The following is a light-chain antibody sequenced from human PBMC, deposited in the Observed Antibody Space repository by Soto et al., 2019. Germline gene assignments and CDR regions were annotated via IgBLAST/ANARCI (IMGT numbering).Light chain of an antibody. Sequence: DIQMTQSPSAMSASVGDTVTITCRASQGISNYLAWFQQKPGKAPKRLIYATSSLKSGVPSRFSGSGSGTEFTLTISRLQPEDFATYVCLQHISYPDTFGQGTKLEIK. CDR3: LQHISYPDT. V-gene: IGKV1-17*03. J-gene: IGKJ2*01. CDR1: QGISNY. CDR2: ATS.